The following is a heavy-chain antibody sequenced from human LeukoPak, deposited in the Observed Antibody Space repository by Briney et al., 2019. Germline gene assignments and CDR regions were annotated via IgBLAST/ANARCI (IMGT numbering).Heavy chain of an antibody. CDR2: ISAYNGNT. CDR3: ARNLNQWLVLPGY. J-gene: IGHJ4*02. D-gene: IGHD6-19*01. CDR1: GSTFTSYG. V-gene: IGHV1-18*01. Sequence: VASVKVSCEASGSTFTSYGISWVRQAPGQGLEWMGWISAYNGNTNYAQKLQGRVTMTTDTSTSTAYMELRSLRSDDTAVYYCARNLNQWLVLPGYWGQGTLVTVSS.